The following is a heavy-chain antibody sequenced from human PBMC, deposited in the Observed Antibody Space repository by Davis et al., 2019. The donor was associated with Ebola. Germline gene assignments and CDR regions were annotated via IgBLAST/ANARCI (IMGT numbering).Heavy chain of an antibody. CDR2: ISYDGSNK. CDR3: ARGYSSGWAYFDY. D-gene: IGHD6-19*01. Sequence: GGSLRLSCAASGFTFSSYWMSWVRQAPGKGLEWVAVISYDGSNKYYADSVKGRFTISRDNSKNTLYLQMNSLRAEDTAVYYCARGYSSGWAYFDYWGQGTLVTVSS. J-gene: IGHJ4*02. CDR1: GFTFSSYW. V-gene: IGHV3-30-3*01.